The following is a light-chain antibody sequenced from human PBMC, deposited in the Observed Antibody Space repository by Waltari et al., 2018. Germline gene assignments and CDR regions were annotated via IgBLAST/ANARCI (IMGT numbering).Light chain of an antibody. J-gene: IGLJ2*01. V-gene: IGLV1-40*01. Sequence: QSLLTQPPSVSGAPGQRGTISCSGGPSNLGSFHVTWYRPLPGTVPKLLIYHETNRPSGVPDRFSGSKSGTSASLAITGLQPEDEADYYCQSYDNNGRGAVLIGGGTKLTVL. CDR3: QSYDNNGRGAVL. CDR1: PSNLGSFH. CDR2: HET.